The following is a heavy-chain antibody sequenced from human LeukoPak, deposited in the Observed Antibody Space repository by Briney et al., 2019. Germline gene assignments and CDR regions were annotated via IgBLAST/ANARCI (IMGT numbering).Heavy chain of an antibody. J-gene: IGHJ4*02. Sequence: GGSLRLSCAASGFTFSDHYMEWVRQAPGKGLEWVSSIGTSTSYIYYSDSVKGRFTIARDNAKNSLYLQMNSLRAEDTAVYYCARSPLAGVAGTLLDYWGQGTLVTVSS. V-gene: IGHV3-21*01. CDR2: IGTSTSYI. CDR3: ARSPLAGVAGTLLDY. CDR1: GFTFSDHY. D-gene: IGHD6-19*01.